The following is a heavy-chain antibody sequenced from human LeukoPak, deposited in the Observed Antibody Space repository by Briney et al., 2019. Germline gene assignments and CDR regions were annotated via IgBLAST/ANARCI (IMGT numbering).Heavy chain of an antibody. Sequence: GGSLRLSCAASGFTFSSYSMNWVRQAPGKGLEWVSSISSSSSYIYYADSVKGRFTISRDNSKNTLYLQMNSLRAEDTAVYYCAKARSLWEAFDIWGQGTMVTVSS. CDR3: AKARSLWEAFDI. CDR1: GFTFSSYS. CDR2: ISSSSSYI. V-gene: IGHV3-21*04. D-gene: IGHD1-26*01. J-gene: IGHJ3*02.